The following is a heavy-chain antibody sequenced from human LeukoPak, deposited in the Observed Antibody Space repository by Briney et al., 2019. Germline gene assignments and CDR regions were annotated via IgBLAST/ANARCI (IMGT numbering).Heavy chain of an antibody. CDR3: ARVPPVMTSGMDV. D-gene: IGHD3-16*01. J-gene: IGHJ6*02. CDR2: IYYSGST. V-gene: IGHV4-59*01. Sequence: SETLSLTCTVSGGSISSYYWSWIRQPPGKGLEWIGYIYYSGSTNYNPSLKSRVTISVETSKNQFSLKLSSVPAADTAVYYCARVPPVMTSGMDVWGQGTTVTVSS. CDR1: GGSISSYY.